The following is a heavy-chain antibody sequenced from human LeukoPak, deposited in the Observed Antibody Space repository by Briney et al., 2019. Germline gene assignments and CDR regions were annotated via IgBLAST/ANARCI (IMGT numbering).Heavy chain of an antibody. Sequence: GGSLRLSCAASGFTFSSYWMHWVRQAPGKGLVWVSRINSDGSSTNYADSVKGRFTIARDNAKNTLYLQMNSLRAEDMAVYYCYGANAEHWGQGTVVTVSS. V-gene: IGHV3-74*01. CDR2: INSDGSST. J-gene: IGHJ1*01. D-gene: IGHD4-23*01. CDR1: GFTFSSYW. CDR3: YGANAEH.